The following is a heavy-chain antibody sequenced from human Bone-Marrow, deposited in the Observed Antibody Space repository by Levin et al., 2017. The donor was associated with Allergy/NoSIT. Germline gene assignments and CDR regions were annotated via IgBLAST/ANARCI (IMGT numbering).Heavy chain of an antibody. D-gene: IGHD2/OR15-2a*01. CDR3: AHGRLGTQISHCDSVVCLDAFDI. Sequence: SGPTLVKPTQTLTLTCTFSGFSLTTSGVAVGWIRQPPRKALEWLTVIYWNDETRYSPSLKNRLTITKDTSKNQVVLTMTNMDPVDTATYYCAHGRLGTQISHCDSVVCLDAFDIWGQGTMVTVSS. CDR2: IYWNDET. J-gene: IGHJ3*02. V-gene: IGHV2-5*01. CDR1: GFSLTTSGVA.